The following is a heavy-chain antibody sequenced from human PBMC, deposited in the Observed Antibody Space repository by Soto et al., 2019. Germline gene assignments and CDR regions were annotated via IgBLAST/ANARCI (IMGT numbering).Heavy chain of an antibody. CDR3: ARGRYCSGGSCYYDY. V-gene: IGHV1-46*03. CDR1: GYTFTSYY. D-gene: IGHD2-15*01. J-gene: IGHJ4*02. CDR2: INPSAGST. Sequence: ASVKVSCKASGYTFTSYYMHWVRQAPGQGIEKMGIINPSAGSTSYAQKLQGRVTMTRDTSTSTVYMELSSLRSEDTAVYYCARGRYCSGGSCYYDYWGQGTLVTVSS.